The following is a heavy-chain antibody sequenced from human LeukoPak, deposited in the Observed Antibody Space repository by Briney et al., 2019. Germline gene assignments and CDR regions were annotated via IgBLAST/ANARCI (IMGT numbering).Heavy chain of an antibody. CDR1: GYTLTELS. CDR2: FDPEDGET. Sequence: ASVKVSCKVSGYTLTELSMHWVRQAPGKGLEWMGGFDPEDGETIYAQKFQGRVTMTEGTSTDTAYMELSSLRSEDTAVYYCATQIAARPRTWDAFDIWGQGTMVTVSS. V-gene: IGHV1-24*01. J-gene: IGHJ3*02. CDR3: ATQIAARPRTWDAFDI. D-gene: IGHD6-6*01.